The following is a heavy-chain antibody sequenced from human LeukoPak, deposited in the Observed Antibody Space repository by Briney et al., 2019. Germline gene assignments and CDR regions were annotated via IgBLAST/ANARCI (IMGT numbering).Heavy chain of an antibody. CDR1: GFTFSSSG. V-gene: IGHV3-30*03. J-gene: IGHJ4*01. CDR3: ARAWRDDILTGYYPGYFDY. CDR2: ISDDGSNK. Sequence: GGSLRLSCAASGFTFSSSGMHWVRQAPGKGLEWVAVISDDGSNKYYTDSVKGRFTISRDNSKNTLYLQMNSLRAEDTAVYYCARAWRDDILTGYYPGYFDYWGQGTLVTVSS. D-gene: IGHD3-9*01.